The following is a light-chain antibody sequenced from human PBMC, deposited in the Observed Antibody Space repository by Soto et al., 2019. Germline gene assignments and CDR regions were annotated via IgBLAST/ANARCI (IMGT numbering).Light chain of an antibody. CDR2: GAS. CDR1: QSVSSN. CDR3: QQFSSYPLT. J-gene: IGKJ4*01. Sequence: EIVMTQSPATLSVSPGERVTLSFRASQSVSSNLAWYQQKPGQTPRLLIYGASSRATGIPDRFSGGGSGTDFTLTISRLEPEDFAVYYCQQFSSYPLTFGGGTKV. V-gene: IGKV3-20*01.